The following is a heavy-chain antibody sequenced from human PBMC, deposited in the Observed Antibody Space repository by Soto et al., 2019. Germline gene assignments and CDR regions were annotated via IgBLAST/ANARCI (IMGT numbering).Heavy chain of an antibody. CDR1: AFTFTTYY. CDR3: SRENWFQDY. V-gene: IGHV3-7*03. Sequence: GGSLRLSCAASAFTFTTYYMTWVRQAPGKGLEWVASIKNDGSEQYYVDSVKGRFTISRDNAKNSLYLQMNSLRAGDTALYYCSRENWFQDYWGQGTLVTVSS. J-gene: IGHJ4*02. CDR2: IKNDGSEQ. D-gene: IGHD3-10*01.